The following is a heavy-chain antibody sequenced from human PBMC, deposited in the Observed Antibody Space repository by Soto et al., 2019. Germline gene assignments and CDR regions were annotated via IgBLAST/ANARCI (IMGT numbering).Heavy chain of an antibody. CDR3: ARVALSGGGWLDP. D-gene: IGHD1-26*01. CDR2: INPSSGDT. J-gene: IGHJ5*02. CDR1: GYSFTKYY. V-gene: IGHV1-46*01. Sequence: ASVKVSCKASGYSFTKYYLHWVRQAPGQGLEWMAIINPSSGDTTYAQKFQGRVTVTSYTSTSTVYMELRSLTSEDTAIYYCARVALSGGGWLDPWGQGTVVTVYS.